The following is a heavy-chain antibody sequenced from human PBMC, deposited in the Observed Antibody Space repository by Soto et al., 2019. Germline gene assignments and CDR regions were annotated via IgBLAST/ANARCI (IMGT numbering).Heavy chain of an antibody. CDR2: IKQDGSEK. CDR3: ARDPNYYGSGSYYKLYYYYGMDV. D-gene: IGHD3-10*01. J-gene: IGHJ6*02. V-gene: IGHV3-7*01. CDR1: GFTFSSYW. Sequence: PGGSLRLSCAASGFTFSSYWMSWVRQVPGKGLEWVANIKQDGSEKYYVDSVKGRFTISRDNAKNSLYLQMNSLRAEDTAVYYCARDPNYYGSGSYYKLYYYYGMDVWGQGTTVTVSS.